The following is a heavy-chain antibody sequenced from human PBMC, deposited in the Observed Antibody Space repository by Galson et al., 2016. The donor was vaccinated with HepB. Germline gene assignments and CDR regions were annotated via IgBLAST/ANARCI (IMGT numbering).Heavy chain of an antibody. J-gene: IGHJ6*02. Sequence: SETLSLTCTVSGGSVSSASHYWSWVRQPTGKGLEWIGYISDSESTNYNPSLKGRVTISLDRSKNQFSLRLNSVNAADTAVYYCAKDEGFYNGMDFWGQGTTVTVSS. CDR1: GGSVSSASHY. CDR2: ISDSEST. D-gene: IGHD2-2*02. CDR3: AKDEGFYNGMDF. V-gene: IGHV4-61*01.